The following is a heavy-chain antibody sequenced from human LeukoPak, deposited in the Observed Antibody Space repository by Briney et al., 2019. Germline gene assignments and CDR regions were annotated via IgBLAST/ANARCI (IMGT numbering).Heavy chain of an antibody. Sequence: SETLSLTCTVSGGSISSYYWSWIRQPPGKGLEWIGYIYYSGSTNYNPSLKSRVTISVDTSKNQFSLKLSSVTAADTAVYYCARGRGYDYVWGSYTISSLDYWGQGTLVTVSS. CDR2: IYYSGST. CDR1: GGSISSYY. J-gene: IGHJ4*02. D-gene: IGHD3-16*01. CDR3: ARGRGYDYVWGSYTISSLDY. V-gene: IGHV4-59*01.